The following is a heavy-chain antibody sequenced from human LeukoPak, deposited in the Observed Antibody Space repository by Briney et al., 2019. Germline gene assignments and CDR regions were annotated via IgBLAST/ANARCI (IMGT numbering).Heavy chain of an antibody. J-gene: IGHJ4*02. CDR1: GFTFDDYA. V-gene: IGHV3-9*01. Sequence: GRSLRLSCAASGFTFDDYAMHWVRQAPGKGLEWVSGISWNSGSIGYADSVKGRFTISRDNAKNSLYLLMNSLRPEDTAFYYCTKDLRRAAGGNRGMIFDFWGQGTLVTVSS. D-gene: IGHD6-13*01. CDR2: ISWNSGSI. CDR3: TKDLRRAAGGNRGMIFDF.